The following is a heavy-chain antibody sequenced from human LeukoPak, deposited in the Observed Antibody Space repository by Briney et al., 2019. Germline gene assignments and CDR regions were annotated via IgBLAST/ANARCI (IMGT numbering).Heavy chain of an antibody. CDR2: IIPILGIA. D-gene: IGHD4-17*01. V-gene: IGHV1-69*04. CDR3: ARDAGIYGDYNNFDY. J-gene: IGHJ4*02. Sequence: GASVKVSCKASGGTFSSYAISWVRQAPGQGLEWMGRIIPILGIANYAQKFQGRVTITADKSTSTAYMELSSLRSEDTAVYYCARDAGIYGDYNNFDYWGQGTLVTVSS. CDR1: GGTFSSYA.